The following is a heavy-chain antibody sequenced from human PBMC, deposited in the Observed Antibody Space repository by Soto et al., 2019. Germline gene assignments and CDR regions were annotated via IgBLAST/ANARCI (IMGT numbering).Heavy chain of an antibody. D-gene: IGHD6-19*01. CDR2: IRSKAYGGTT. Sequence: GGSLRLSCTASGFTFGDYAMSWFRQAPGKGLEWVGFIRSKAYGGTTEYAASVKDRFTISRDDSKSIAYLQMNSLKTEDTAVYSCTRTYSSGWYGLADLWGRGPLVTVSS. CDR3: TRTYSSGWYGLADL. V-gene: IGHV3-49*03. CDR1: GFTFGDYA. J-gene: IGHJ2*01.